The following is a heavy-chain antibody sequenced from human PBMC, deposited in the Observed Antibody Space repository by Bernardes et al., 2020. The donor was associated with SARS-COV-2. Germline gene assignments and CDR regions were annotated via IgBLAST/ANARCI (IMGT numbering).Heavy chain of an antibody. CDR1: GMTFSSFW. CDR3: ARDVVGREDF. CDR2: INEDGSTT. D-gene: IGHD1-26*01. V-gene: IGHV3-74*01. Sequence: GWSLRLSCAASGMTFSSFWMHWVRQVPGKGLVWVSRINEDGSTTDYAESVKGRFTISRDNAKNTLFLHMSSLRAEDSAVYYCARDVVGREDFWGQGTLVTVSS. J-gene: IGHJ4*02.